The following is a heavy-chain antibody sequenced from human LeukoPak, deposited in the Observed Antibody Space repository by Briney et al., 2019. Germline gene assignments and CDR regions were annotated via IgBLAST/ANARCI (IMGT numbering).Heavy chain of an antibody. CDR2: ISYDGSNK. D-gene: IGHD2-2*01. J-gene: IGHJ6*02. CDR3: AREWEDIVVVPAAPNYYYYYGMDV. CDR1: GFTFSSYA. V-gene: IGHV3-30-3*01. Sequence: PGRSLRLSCAASGFTFSSYAMHWVRQAPGKGLEWVAVISYDGSNKYYAYSVKGRFTISRDNSKNTLYLQMNSLRAEDTAVYYCAREWEDIVVVPAAPNYYYYYGMDVWGQGTTVTVSS.